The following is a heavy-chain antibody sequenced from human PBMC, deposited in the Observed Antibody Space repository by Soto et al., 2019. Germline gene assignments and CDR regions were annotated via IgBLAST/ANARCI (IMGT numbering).Heavy chain of an antibody. J-gene: IGHJ6*02. CDR1: VYSFTSYW. D-gene: IGHD6-19*01. Sequence: GESLKIACKGSVYSFTSYWISWVRQMPGKGLEWMGRIDPSDSYTNYSPSFQGHVTISADKSISTAYLQWSSLKASDTAMYYCARLRYSSGWSYYYYYGMDVWGQGTTVTVSS. V-gene: IGHV5-10-1*01. CDR2: IDPSDSYT. CDR3: ARLRYSSGWSYYYYYGMDV.